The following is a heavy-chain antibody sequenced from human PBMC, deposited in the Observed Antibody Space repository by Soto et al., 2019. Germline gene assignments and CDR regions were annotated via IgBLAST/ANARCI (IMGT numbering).Heavy chain of an antibody. Sequence: QVQLVQSGAEVKKPGASVRVSCRASGFSFSNYGITWMRQAPGQGLEWMGWISANNGNKNYAQKLQGRVTMTTDTSTSTAYMELRSLRSDDTALYYCASRSGQLPYYFDYWGQLTLVSVSS. J-gene: IGHJ4*02. CDR1: GFSFSNYG. CDR3: ASRSGQLPYYFDY. V-gene: IGHV1-18*01. D-gene: IGHD6-6*01. CDR2: ISANNGNK.